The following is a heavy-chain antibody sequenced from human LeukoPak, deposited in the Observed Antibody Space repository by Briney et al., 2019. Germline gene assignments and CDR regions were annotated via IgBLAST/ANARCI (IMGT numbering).Heavy chain of an antibody. J-gene: IGHJ6*03. D-gene: IGHD2-2*01. Sequence: GGSLRLSCAASGFTFSSYAMSWVRQAPGMGLEWVSSIGSSGDITYYADSVKGRFTISRDNSKNTLYLQMNSLRAEDTAVYYCAREGLQIVVVPAARYYYYYYMDVWGKGTTVTISS. CDR3: AREGLQIVVVPAARYYYYYYMDV. V-gene: IGHV3-23*01. CDR2: IGSSGDIT. CDR1: GFTFSSYA.